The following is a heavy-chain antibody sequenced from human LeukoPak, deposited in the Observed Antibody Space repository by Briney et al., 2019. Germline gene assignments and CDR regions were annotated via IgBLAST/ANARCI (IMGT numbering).Heavy chain of an antibody. J-gene: IGHJ4*02. V-gene: IGHV3-30*04. D-gene: IGHD6-19*01. Sequence: GGSLRLSCAASGFTFSSYAMHWVRQAPGKGLEWVAVISYDGSNKYYADSVKGRFTISGDNSKNTLYLQMNSLRAEDTAVYYCASVAVAGTSGFDYWGQGTLVTVSS. CDR2: ISYDGSNK. CDR3: ASVAVAGTSGFDY. CDR1: GFTFSSYA.